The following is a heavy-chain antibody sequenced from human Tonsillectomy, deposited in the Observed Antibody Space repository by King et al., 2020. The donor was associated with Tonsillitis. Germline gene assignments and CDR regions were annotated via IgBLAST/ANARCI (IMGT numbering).Heavy chain of an antibody. CDR2: ISSFSSYT. CDR1: GLTFRDYY. D-gene: IGHD2-21*01. J-gene: IGHJ3*02. Sequence: VQLVESGGGLVKPGGSLRLSCAASGLTFRDYYMSWIRQAPGKGLEWVSYISSFSSYTNYADAVNGRFTISRDDAKNSLYLQMNSLRAEDTAVYYCARDPRGVVSDTFDIWGQGTMVTVSS. CDR3: ARDPRGVVSDTFDI. V-gene: IGHV3-11*05.